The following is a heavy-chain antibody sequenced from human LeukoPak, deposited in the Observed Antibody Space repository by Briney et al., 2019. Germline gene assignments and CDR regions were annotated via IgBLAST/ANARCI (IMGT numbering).Heavy chain of an antibody. CDR2: IKQDGSEK. V-gene: IGHV3-7*01. CDR1: GFTFSSSW. J-gene: IGHJ4*02. Sequence: GGSLRLSCAASGFTFSSSWMNWVRQAPGKGLEWVADIKQDGSEKYYVDSVKGRFTISRDNAKNSLFLQMNSLGAEDTAVYYCARGDYYNRFFDYWGQGTLATVSS. CDR3: ARGDYYNRFFDY. D-gene: IGHD2/OR15-2a*01.